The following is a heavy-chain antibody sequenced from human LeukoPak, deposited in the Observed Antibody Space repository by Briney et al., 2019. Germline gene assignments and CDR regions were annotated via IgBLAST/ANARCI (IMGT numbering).Heavy chain of an antibody. CDR3: AQDLVGWELPVWRAFDI. Sequence: GGSLRLSCAASGFTFSSYAMSWVRQAPGKGLEWVSAISGSGGSTYYADSVKGRFTISRDNSKNTLYLQMNSLRAEDTAVYYCAQDLVGWELPVWRAFDIWGQGTMVTVSS. CDR1: GFTFSSYA. CDR2: ISGSGGST. V-gene: IGHV3-23*01. D-gene: IGHD1-26*01. J-gene: IGHJ3*02.